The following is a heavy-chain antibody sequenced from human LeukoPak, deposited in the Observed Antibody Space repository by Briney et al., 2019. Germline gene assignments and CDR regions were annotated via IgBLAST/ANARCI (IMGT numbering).Heavy chain of an antibody. J-gene: IGHJ4*02. Sequence: GGSLRLSCAASGFTFSGYSMNWVRQAPGKGLEWVSSISSSSSYIYYADSVKGRFTISRDNAKNSLYLQMYSLRAEDTAVYYCARTRDGYNDARRGFDYWGQGTLVTVSS. V-gene: IGHV3-21*01. D-gene: IGHD5-24*01. CDR3: ARTRDGYNDARRGFDY. CDR1: GFTFSGYS. CDR2: ISSSSSYI.